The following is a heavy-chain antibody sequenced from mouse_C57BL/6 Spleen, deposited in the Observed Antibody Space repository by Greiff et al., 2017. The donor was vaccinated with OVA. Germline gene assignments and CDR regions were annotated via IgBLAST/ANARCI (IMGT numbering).Heavy chain of an antibody. D-gene: IGHD4-1*01. CDR2: ISSGGSYT. V-gene: IGHV5-6*02. J-gene: IGHJ2*01. CDR3: ARRRELGPPFDY. Sequence: DVMLVESGGDLVKPGGSLKLSCAASGFTFSSYGMSWVRQTPDKRLEWVATISSGGSYTYYPDSVKGRFTISRDNAKNTLYLHMSSLKSEDTAMYYCARRRELGPPFDYWGQGTTLTVSS. CDR1: GFTFSSYG.